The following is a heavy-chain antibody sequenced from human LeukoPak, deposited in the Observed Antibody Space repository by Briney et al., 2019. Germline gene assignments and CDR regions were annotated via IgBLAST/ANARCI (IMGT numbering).Heavy chain of an antibody. CDR1: GYTFTSYG. V-gene: IGHV1-18*01. CDR3: ARGGHYDILTGYFDPNWFDP. CDR2: ISAYNGNT. J-gene: IGHJ5*02. Sequence: GASVKVSCKASGYTFTSYGISWVRQAPGQGLEWMGWISAYNGNTNYAQKLQGRVIMTTDTSTSTAYMELRSLRSGDTAVYYCARGGHYDILTGYFDPNWFDPWGQGTLVTVSS. D-gene: IGHD3-9*01.